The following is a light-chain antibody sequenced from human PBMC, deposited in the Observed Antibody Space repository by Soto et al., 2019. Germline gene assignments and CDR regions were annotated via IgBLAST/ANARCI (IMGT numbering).Light chain of an antibody. CDR3: ASWDDRLGAVI. V-gene: IGLV1-47*02. Sequence: SVLTQPPSASGTPGQKVFISCPGSSSNIGGTNYAYWYQQLPGAAPKLLMHSNNLRPSGVPERISGSKFGTAASLAISGLRSEDEAVYYCASWDDRLGAVIFGGGTKVTVL. CDR2: SNN. CDR1: SSNIGGTNY. J-gene: IGLJ2*01.